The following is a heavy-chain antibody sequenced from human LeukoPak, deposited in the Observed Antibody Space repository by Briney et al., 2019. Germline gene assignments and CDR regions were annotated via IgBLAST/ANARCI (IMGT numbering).Heavy chain of an antibody. CDR3: ARDRKIAAAGTPRYYYYCYMDV. Sequence: SETLSLICPVSGGSISSYYWSWIRQPAGKGLEWIGRIYTSGSTNYNPSLKSRVTMSVDTSKNQFSLKLSSVTAADTAVYYCARDRKIAAAGTPRYYYYCYMDVWGKGTTVTISS. J-gene: IGHJ6*03. V-gene: IGHV4-4*07. CDR1: GGSISSYY. CDR2: IYTSGST. D-gene: IGHD6-13*01.